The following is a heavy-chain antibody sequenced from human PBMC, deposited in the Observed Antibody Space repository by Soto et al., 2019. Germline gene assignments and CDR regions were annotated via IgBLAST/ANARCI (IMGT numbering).Heavy chain of an antibody. J-gene: IGHJ4*02. D-gene: IGHD2-15*01. CDR2: IIPMFDTP. V-gene: IGHV1-69*12. Sequence: QVQLVQSGAEVKKPGSSVKVSRKASGGTFSSDSFSWVRQAPGQGLEWMGGIIPMFDTPIYAQKFQDRVTITEDESTRTAYMKLSSLRSGDTAVYYCARSGGLDRDFNYWGQGSLVTVSS. CDR3: ARSGGLDRDFNY. CDR1: GGTFSSDS.